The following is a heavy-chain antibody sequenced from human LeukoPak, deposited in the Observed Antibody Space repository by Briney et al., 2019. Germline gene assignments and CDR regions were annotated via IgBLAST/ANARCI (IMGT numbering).Heavy chain of an antibody. CDR1: GFTVSSNY. Sequence: GGSLRLSCAASGFTVSSNYMSWVRQAPGKGLEWVSVIYSGGSTYYADSVKGRFTISRHNSKNTLYLQMNSLRAEDTAVYYCARGGGDGYPCFDYWGQGTLVTVSS. V-gene: IGHV3-53*04. CDR2: IYSGGST. J-gene: IGHJ4*02. CDR3: ARGGGDGYPCFDY. D-gene: IGHD5-12*01.